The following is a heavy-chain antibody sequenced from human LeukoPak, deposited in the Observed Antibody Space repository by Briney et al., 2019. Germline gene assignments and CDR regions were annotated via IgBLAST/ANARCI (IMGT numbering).Heavy chain of an antibody. D-gene: IGHD5-18*01. CDR2: ISSSGSAI. Sequence: GGSLRLSCAASGFTFSSYEMNWVRQAPGKGLDWVSYISSSGSAIYYADSVRGRFTISRDNAKNSLYLQMNSLRAEDTAVYYCARISGGYSYDYWGQGTLVTVSS. V-gene: IGHV3-48*03. CDR1: GFTFSSYE. CDR3: ARISGGYSYDY. J-gene: IGHJ4*02.